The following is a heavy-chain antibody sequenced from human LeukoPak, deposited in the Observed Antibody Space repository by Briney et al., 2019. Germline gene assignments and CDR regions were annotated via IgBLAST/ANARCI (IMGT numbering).Heavy chain of an antibody. V-gene: IGHV1-8*01. CDR2: MNPNSGNT. CDR1: GYTFTSYD. Sequence: GASVKVSCKASGYTFTSYDINWVRQATGQGLEWMGWMNPNSGNTGYAQKFQGRVTMTRNTSISTAYMELSSLRSEDTAVYYCAREDILTGYYYYYYGMDVWGQGTTVTVSS. CDR3: AREDILTGYYYYYYGMDV. J-gene: IGHJ6*02. D-gene: IGHD3-9*01.